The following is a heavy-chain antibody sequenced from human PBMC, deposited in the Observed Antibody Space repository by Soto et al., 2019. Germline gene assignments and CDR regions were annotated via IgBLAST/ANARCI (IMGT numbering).Heavy chain of an antibody. J-gene: IGHJ4*02. CDR2: IIKYGSEK. Sequence: PGGSLRLSCAASGFTFSNYWMTWVRQAPGRGLEWVANIIKYGSEKSYVDSVKGRFTISRDNAKNTLCLAMNSLRVEDTAAYYCARDWGGLGYWGQGALVTVSS. CDR3: ARDWGGLGY. CDR1: GFTFSNYW. V-gene: IGHV3-7*03. D-gene: IGHD3-10*01.